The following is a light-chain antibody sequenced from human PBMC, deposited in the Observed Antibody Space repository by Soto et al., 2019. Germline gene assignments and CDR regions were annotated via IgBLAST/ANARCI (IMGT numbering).Light chain of an antibody. CDR2: GAS. CDR1: QSVSSN. J-gene: IGKJ3*01. V-gene: IGKV3-15*01. CDR3: QQYNHWPPGFT. Sequence: EIVMTQSPATLSVSPGERATLSCRASQSVSSNLAWYQQKPGQAPRLLIYGASTRATGIPARFSGSGSGTAFTLTLCSLQSEDFAVYCCQQYNHWPPGFTFGPGTKVDIK.